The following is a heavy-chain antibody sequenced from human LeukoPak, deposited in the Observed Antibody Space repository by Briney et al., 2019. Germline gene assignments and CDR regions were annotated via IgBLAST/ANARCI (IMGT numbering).Heavy chain of an antibody. Sequence: GGSLRLSCAASGITLTSYSISWVRQAPGKGLEWVSVIYSGGSTYYADSVKGRFTISRDNSKNTLYLQMNSLRAEDTAVYYCASSEWRGHLDYWGQGTLVTVSS. V-gene: IGHV3-53*01. J-gene: IGHJ4*02. CDR3: ASSEWRGHLDY. D-gene: IGHD2-8*01. CDR2: IYSGGST. CDR1: GITLTSYS.